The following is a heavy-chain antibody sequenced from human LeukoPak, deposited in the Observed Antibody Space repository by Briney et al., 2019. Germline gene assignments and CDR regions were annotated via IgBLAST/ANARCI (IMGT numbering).Heavy chain of an antibody. V-gene: IGHV1-2*02. Sequence: GASVKVSCKASGYTFTGYYMHWVRQAPGQGLEWMGWINPNSGGTNYAQKFHGRVTMARDTSISTAYMEVSRMRSGDTAVYYCAQGDMITFGGVIVSPHFDYWGQGTL. CDR1: GYTFTGYY. D-gene: IGHD3-16*02. CDR3: AQGDMITFGGVIVSPHFDY. J-gene: IGHJ4*02. CDR2: INPNSGGT.